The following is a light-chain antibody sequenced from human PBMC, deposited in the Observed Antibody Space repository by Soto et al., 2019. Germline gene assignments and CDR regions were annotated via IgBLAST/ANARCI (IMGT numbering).Light chain of an antibody. CDR3: SSYTSSSTV. V-gene: IGLV2-14*01. CDR2: EVS. Sequence: QSALTQPASVSGSPGQSITISCTGTSSDVGGYNYVSWYQQHPGKAPKLMIYEVSNRPSGVSNRFSGSKSGNTASLTIVGLQAEDEADYYCSSYTSSSTVFGTGTKVTVL. CDR1: SSDVGGYNY. J-gene: IGLJ1*01.